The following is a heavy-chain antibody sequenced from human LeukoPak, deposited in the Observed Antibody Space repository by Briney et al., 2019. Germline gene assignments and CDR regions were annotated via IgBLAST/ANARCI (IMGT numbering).Heavy chain of an antibody. V-gene: IGHV4-4*07. Sequence: SETLSLTCTVSGGSISSYYWSWIRQPAGKGLEWIGRIYTSGSTNYNPSLKSRVTISVDKSKNQFSLKLSSVTAADTAVYYCARGTRRAVRLFAFDIWGQGTMVTVSS. CDR3: ARGTRRAVRLFAFDI. D-gene: IGHD1-26*01. J-gene: IGHJ3*02. CDR1: GGSISSYY. CDR2: IYTSGST.